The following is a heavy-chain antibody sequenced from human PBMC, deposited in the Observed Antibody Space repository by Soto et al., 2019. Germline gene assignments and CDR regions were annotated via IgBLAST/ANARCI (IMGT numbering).Heavy chain of an antibody. V-gene: IGHV1-18*01. CDR1: GYTFTSYG. CDR3: ARDKSSSFSNWFDP. Sequence: QVQLVQSGAEVKKPGASVKVSCKASGYTFTSYGISWVRQAPGQGLEWMGWISAYNGNTNYAQQLQGRVTMTTDTSTSQDYMELRSVRSDDTDVYYCARDKSSSFSNWFDPWGQGTLVTVSS. J-gene: IGHJ5*02. CDR2: ISAYNGNT. D-gene: IGHD6-13*01.